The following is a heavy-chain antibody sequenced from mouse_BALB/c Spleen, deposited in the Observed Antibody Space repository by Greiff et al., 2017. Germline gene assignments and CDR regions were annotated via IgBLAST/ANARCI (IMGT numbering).Heavy chain of an antibody. CDR3: ARQMMITTGDAMDY. CDR2: ISSGGSYT. D-gene: IGHD2-4*01. J-gene: IGHJ4*01. CDR1: GFTFSSFG. Sequence: EVKLVESGGGLVKPGGSLKLSCAASGFTFSSFGMHWVRQAPEKGLEWVATISSGGSYTYYPDSVKGRFTISRDNAKNTLYLQMSSLKSEDTAMYYCARQMMITTGDAMDYWGQGTSVTVSS. V-gene: IGHV5-6*03.